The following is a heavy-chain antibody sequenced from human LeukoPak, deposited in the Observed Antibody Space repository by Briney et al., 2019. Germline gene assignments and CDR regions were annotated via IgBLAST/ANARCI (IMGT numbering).Heavy chain of an antibody. V-gene: IGHV3-48*04. Sequence: GGSLRLSCAASGFTFSSYSMNWVRQAPGKGLEWVSYISSSSSTIYYADSVEGRFTISRDNAKNSLYLQMNSLRAEDTAVYYCARDRGIVGTTGYYYMDVWGKGTTVTVSS. CDR1: GFTFSSYS. D-gene: IGHD1-26*01. CDR3: ARDRGIVGTTGYYYMDV. CDR2: ISSSSSTI. J-gene: IGHJ6*03.